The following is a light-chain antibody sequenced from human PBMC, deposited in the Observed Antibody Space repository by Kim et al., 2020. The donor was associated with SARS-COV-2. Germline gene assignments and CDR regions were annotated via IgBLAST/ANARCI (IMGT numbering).Light chain of an antibody. Sequence: DIQMTQSPSSLSASVGDRVTITCRASQSVTKYLNWYQQKFGQAPKLLIFDASRLKDGVPSRFTGSGSGTEFTLTISSLQPEDFGTYYCQQSSNLPPTFGQGTKVDIK. CDR2: DAS. CDR1: QSVTKY. CDR3: QQSSNLPPT. J-gene: IGKJ1*01. V-gene: IGKV1-39*01.